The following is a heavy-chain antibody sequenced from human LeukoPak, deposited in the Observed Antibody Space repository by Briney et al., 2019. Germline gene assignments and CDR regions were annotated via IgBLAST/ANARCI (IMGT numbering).Heavy chain of an antibody. D-gene: IGHD1-26*01. J-gene: IGHJ4*02. CDR1: GGSISSSSYY. CDR2: VNHSGST. V-gene: IGHV4-39*01. CDR3: ARHPTKWELRLSLDY. Sequence: SETLSLTCTVSGGSISSSSYYWSWIRQLPGKGLEWIGEVNHSGSTNFNPSLKSRVTISVDTSKNQFSLKMNSMTAADTAVYYCARHPTKWELRLSLDYWGQGILVTVSS.